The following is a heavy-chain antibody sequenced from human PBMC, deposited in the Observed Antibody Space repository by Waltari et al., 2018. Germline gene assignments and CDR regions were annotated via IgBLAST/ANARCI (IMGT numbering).Heavy chain of an antibody. V-gene: IGHV4-4*07. J-gene: IGHJ6*03. CDR1: GGSIIADY. CDR2: IHLFGGT. Sequence: QVQLQESGPGLVTPSETLSLTCNVSGGSIIADYWRWIRQPAGKGLEWIVRIHLFGGTNYNPSLGSRVTMSLDMSKNRFSLRLSSVTAADTALYFCARCRYLEEHYYMDIWGKGTTVTVSS. CDR3: ARCRYLEEHYYMDI. D-gene: IGHD3-3*01.